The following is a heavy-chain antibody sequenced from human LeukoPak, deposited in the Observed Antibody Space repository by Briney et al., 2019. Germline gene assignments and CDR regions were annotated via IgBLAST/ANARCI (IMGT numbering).Heavy chain of an antibody. CDR1: GYSFTGYY. V-gene: IGHV1-2*02. Sequence: GASVKVSCKASGYSFTGYYMHWVRQAPGQGLEWMGWISPNSGDTHYALKFQGRVTMTRDTSISTAYMELSGLGSDDTAVYYCARELSAYYNSGPLDFWGQGTLVTVSS. J-gene: IGHJ4*02. D-gene: IGHD3-10*01. CDR3: ARELSAYYNSGPLDF. CDR2: ISPNSGDT.